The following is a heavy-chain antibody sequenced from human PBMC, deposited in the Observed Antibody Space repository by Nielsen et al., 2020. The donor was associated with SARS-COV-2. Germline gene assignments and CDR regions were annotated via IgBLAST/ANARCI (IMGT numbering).Heavy chain of an antibody. V-gene: IGHV3-74*01. Sequence: LKISCAASGFTFSSYWMHWVRQAPGKGLVWVSRINSDGSSTSYADSVKGRFTISRDNAKNTLYLQMNSLRAEDTAVYYCAKDLSGYDYEYYFDYWGQGTLVTVSS. J-gene: IGHJ4*02. CDR1: GFTFSSYW. D-gene: IGHD5-12*01. CDR3: AKDLSGYDYEYYFDY. CDR2: INSDGSST.